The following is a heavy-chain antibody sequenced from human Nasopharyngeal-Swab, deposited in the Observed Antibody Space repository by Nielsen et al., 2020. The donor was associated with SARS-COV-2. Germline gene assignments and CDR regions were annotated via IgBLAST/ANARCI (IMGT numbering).Heavy chain of an antibody. CDR3: ARETYYDILTGYQDYYFDY. CDR2: IYYSGST. D-gene: IGHD3-9*01. CDR1: GGSVSSGSYY. Sequence: GSLRLSCTVSGGSVSSGSYYWSWIRQPPGKGLAWIGYIYYSGSTHYNPSLKSRVTISVDTSKNQFSLKLSSVTAADTAVYYCARETYYDILTGYQDYYFDYWGQGTLVTVSS. V-gene: IGHV4-61*01. J-gene: IGHJ4*02.